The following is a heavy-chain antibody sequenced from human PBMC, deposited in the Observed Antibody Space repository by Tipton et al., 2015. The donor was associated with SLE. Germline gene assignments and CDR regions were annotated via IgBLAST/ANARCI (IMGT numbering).Heavy chain of an antibody. J-gene: IGHJ4*02. V-gene: IGHV3-21*04. CDR1: GFTFSSYT. Sequence: SLRLSCAASGFTFSSYTMNWVRQAPGKGLEWVSSISGDSSYIFYADSLKGRFTISRDNSKNTLYLQMNSLRAEDTAVYYCAKDPLYYFDYWGQGTLVTVSS. CDR3: AKDPLYYFDY. CDR2: ISGDSSYI. D-gene: IGHD3-16*01.